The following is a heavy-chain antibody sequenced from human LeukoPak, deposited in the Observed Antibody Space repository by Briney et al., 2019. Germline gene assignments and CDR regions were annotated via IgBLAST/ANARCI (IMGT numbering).Heavy chain of an antibody. D-gene: IGHD5-18*01. CDR2: INPHSGGT. CDR1: GYTFTGYY. CDR3: ARVGSGYSYGYLDY. Sequence: GASVKVSCKASGYTFTGYYMHWVRQAPGQGLEWMGWINPHSGGTNFAQKFQGRVTMTRDTSINTAYMELSRLRSDDTAVYYCARVGSGYSYGYLDYWGQGTLVTVSS. V-gene: IGHV1-2*02. J-gene: IGHJ4*02.